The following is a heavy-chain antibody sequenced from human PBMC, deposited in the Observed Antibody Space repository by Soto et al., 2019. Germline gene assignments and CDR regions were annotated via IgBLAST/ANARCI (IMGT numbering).Heavy chain of an antibody. D-gene: IGHD3-22*01. V-gene: IGHV3-74*01. CDR1: GFTFGPFW. CDR3: ARSLVSYYYDSSGQLDAFDI. CDR2: INSDGSTI. Sequence: GGSLRLSCAASGFTFGPFWMHWVRQAPGKGLVWLSHINSDGSTIVYADSVKGRFTISRDNSKNTLYLQMNSLRAEDTAVYYCARSLVSYYYDSSGQLDAFDIWGQGTMVTVSS. J-gene: IGHJ3*02.